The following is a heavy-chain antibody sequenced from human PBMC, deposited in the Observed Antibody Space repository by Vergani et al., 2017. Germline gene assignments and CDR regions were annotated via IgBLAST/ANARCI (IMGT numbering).Heavy chain of an antibody. J-gene: IGHJ4*02. CDR2: ISSNGGST. CDR3: VKGSGQQLRY. Sequence: EVQLLESGGGLVQPGGSLRLSCAASGFTFSSYAMHWVRQAPGKGLEYVSAISSNGGSTYYADSVKGRFTISRDNSKNTLYLQMSSLRAEDTAVYYCVKGSGQQLRYWGQGTLVTVSS. D-gene: IGHD6-13*01. CDR1: GFTFSSYA. V-gene: IGHV3-64D*06.